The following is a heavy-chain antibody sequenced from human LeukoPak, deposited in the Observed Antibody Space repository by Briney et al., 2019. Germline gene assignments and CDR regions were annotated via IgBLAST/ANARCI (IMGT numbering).Heavy chain of an antibody. D-gene: IGHD2-15*01. CDR2: INPSGGST. J-gene: IGHJ6*03. Sequence: ASVKVSCXASGYTFTSYYMRWVRQAHGQGLEWMGIINPSGGSTSYAQKFQGRVTMTRDTSTSTVYMELSSLRSEDTAVYYCARDQLPVVAAPKSRYYYYYMDVWGKGTTVTVSS. CDR3: ARDQLPVVAAPKSRYYYYYMDV. CDR1: GYTFTSYY. V-gene: IGHV1-46*01.